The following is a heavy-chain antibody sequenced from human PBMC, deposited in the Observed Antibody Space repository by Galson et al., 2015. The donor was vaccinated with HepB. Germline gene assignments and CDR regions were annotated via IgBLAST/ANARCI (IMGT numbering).Heavy chain of an antibody. CDR2: IGNASYNYAS. Sequence: SLRLSCAGSGFTFSGSAMHWVRQASGQGLEWVGRIGNASYNYASAYTASVKGRLKPSRDDSKNTAFLQMNSLRTVDTAVYYCVRMGELTGYSSCWGQGTLVTVSS. CDR1: GFTFSGSA. D-gene: IGHD3-22*01. CDR3: VRMGELTGYSSC. V-gene: IGHV3-73*01. J-gene: IGHJ4*02.